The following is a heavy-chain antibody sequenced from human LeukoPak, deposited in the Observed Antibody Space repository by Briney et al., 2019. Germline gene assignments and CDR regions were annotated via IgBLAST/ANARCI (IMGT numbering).Heavy chain of an antibody. D-gene: IGHD2-2*01. CDR1: GGSISSYY. CDR3: ARVRGYCSSTSCWDYYYYGMDV. Sequence: SETLSLTCTVSGGSISSYYWSWIRQPPGKGLEWIGYIYYSGSTNYNPSLKSRVTISVDTSKNQFSLKLSSVTAADTAVYYCARVRGYCSSTSCWDYYYYGMDVWGQGTTVTVSS. V-gene: IGHV4-59*01. CDR2: IYYSGST. J-gene: IGHJ6*02.